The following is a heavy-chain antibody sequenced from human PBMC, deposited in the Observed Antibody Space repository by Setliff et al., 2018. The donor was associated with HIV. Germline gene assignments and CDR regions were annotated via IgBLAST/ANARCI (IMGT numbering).Heavy chain of an antibody. CDR2: ISNYGSP. J-gene: IGHJ4*02. V-gene: IGHV4-4*08. D-gene: IGHD6-6*01. CDR3: AREFSSSSFDQ. Sequence: SETLSLTCTVSGGSISSYYWSWIRQPPGRGLEWIGYISNYGSPSYSPSLESRVSISVDTSRNEFSLKLTSVTAADTAVYYCAREFSSSSFDQWGQGTLVTVSS. CDR1: GGSISSYY.